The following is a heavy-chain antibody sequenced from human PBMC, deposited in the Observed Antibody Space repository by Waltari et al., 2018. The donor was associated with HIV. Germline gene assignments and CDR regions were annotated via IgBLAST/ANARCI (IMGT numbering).Heavy chain of an antibody. J-gene: IGHJ5*02. CDR3: AKGLHSSRCDP. CDR1: GFTFSSYG. V-gene: IGHV3-30*02. Sequence: QVQLVESGGGVVQPGGSLRLSCAASGFTFSSYGLHWVRQAPGKGLEWVKFIRYDGSNKYYADSVKGRFTICRDNSKNTLYLQMNSLRVEDTAVYYCAKGLHSSRCDPWGQGTLGTVAS. CDR2: IRYDGSNK. D-gene: IGHD6-13*01.